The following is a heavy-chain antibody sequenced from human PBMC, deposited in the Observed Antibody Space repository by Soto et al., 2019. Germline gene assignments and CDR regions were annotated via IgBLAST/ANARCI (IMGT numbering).Heavy chain of an antibody. V-gene: IGHV4-39*01. Sequence: SETLSLTCTVSGGSISSSSYYWGWIRQPPGKGLEWIGSIYYSGSTYYNPSLKSRVTISVDTSKNQFSLKLSSVTAADTAVYYCARGGLVGRGSNYDILTGSDKRRFDPWGQGTLVTVSS. CDR1: GGSISSSSYY. J-gene: IGHJ5*02. CDR3: ARGGLVGRGSNYDILTGSDKRRFDP. D-gene: IGHD3-9*01. CDR2: IYYSGST.